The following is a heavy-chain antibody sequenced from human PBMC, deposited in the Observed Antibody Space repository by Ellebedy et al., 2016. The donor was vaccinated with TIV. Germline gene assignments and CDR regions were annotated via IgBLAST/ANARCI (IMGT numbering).Heavy chain of an antibody. Sequence: GGSLRLXXAASGFTFSRCGMHWVRQAPGKGLEWVAVISYDGSSKDYADSAKGRFSISRDNSQNKLLLQMNSLRAEDTAVYYCAKESRDGNNYFFDYWGQGTLVTVSS. D-gene: IGHD5-24*01. J-gene: IGHJ4*02. V-gene: IGHV3-30*18. CDR2: ISYDGSSK. CDR1: GFTFSRCG. CDR3: AKESRDGNNYFFDY.